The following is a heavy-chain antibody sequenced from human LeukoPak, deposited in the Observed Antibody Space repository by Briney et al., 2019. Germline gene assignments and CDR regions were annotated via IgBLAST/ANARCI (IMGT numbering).Heavy chain of an antibody. J-gene: IGHJ5*02. V-gene: IGHV3-30*03. CDR1: GFTFSSYG. CDR3: ARVSKYNKYCSGGSCSNWFDP. Sequence: PGGSLRLSCAASGFTFSSYGMHWVRQAPGKGLEWVAVISYDGSNKYYADSVKGRFTISRDNSKNTLYLQMNSLRAEDTAVYYCARVSKYNKYCSGGSCSNWFDPWGQGTLVTVSS. D-gene: IGHD2-15*01. CDR2: ISYDGSNK.